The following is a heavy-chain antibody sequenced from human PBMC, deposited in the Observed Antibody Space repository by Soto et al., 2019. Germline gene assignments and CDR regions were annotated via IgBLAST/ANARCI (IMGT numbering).Heavy chain of an antibody. CDR3: ARGVVSDYGDVSWFGP. Sequence: QVQLVQSGAEVKKPGSSVKVSCKASGGTFSRYAISWVRQAPGQGLEWMGGIIPIFGTRHYAQKFQGRVTIPAAESTSTAYMELSSLRSEDTAVYYCARGVVSDYGDVSWFGPWGQGTLVTVSS. J-gene: IGHJ5*02. D-gene: IGHD4-17*01. V-gene: IGHV1-69*12. CDR2: IIPIFGTR. CDR1: GGTFSRYA.